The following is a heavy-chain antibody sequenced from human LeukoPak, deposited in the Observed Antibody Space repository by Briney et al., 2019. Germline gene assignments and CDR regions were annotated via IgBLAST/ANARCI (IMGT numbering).Heavy chain of an antibody. Sequence: PGGSLRLSCAASGFTFNNYGLIWVRQAPGKGLEWIAAISNDGGGTMYAAFVEGRFTISRDNSKNTLLLQMNSLRAEDTALYYCAKGSSGYFADLWGQGTLVTVSS. CDR1: GFTFNNYG. CDR3: AKGSSGYFADL. J-gene: IGHJ5*02. V-gene: IGHV3-23*01. D-gene: IGHD3-22*01. CDR2: ISNDGGGT.